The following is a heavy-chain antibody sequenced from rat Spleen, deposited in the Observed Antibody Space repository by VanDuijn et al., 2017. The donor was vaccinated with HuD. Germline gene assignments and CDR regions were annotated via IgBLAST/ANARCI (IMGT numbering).Heavy chain of an antibody. CDR1: GFTFNNYW. J-gene: IGHJ2*01. CDR3: TRGFDY. CDR2: ITNTGGST. Sequence: EVQLVESGGGLVQPGRSLKLSCVASGFTFNNYWMTWIRQAPGKGLEWVASITNTGGSTYYRDSVKCRFTISRDNAKSSLYLQMDSLRSEDTATYYCTRGFDYWGQGVMVTVSS. V-gene: IGHV5-31*01.